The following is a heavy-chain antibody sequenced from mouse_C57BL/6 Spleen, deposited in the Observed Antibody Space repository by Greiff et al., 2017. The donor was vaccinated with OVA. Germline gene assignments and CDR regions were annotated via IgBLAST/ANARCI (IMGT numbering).Heavy chain of an antibody. CDR1: GFTFNTYA. CDR2: IRSKSSNYAT. V-gene: IGHV10-3*01. CDR3: VRDEGLPYYYAMDY. J-gene: IGHJ4*01. Sequence: DVMLVESGGGLVQPKGSLKLSCAASGFTFNTYAMHWVRQAPGKGLEWVARIRSKSSNYATYYADSVKDRFTISRDDSQSMLYLQMNNLKTEDTAMYYCVRDEGLPYYYAMDYWGQGTSVTVSS. D-gene: IGHD3-1*01.